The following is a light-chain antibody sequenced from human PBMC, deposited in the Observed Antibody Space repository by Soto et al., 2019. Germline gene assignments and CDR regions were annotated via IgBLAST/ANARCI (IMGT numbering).Light chain of an antibody. Sequence: QSVLTQPPSVSAAPGQKVTISCSGSSSNIGNNYVSWYQQLPGTAPKLLIYDNNKRPSGIPDRFSGSKSGTSATLGITGLQTGDEADYYCGTWDSCLSAVWVFGGGTKLTVL. CDR3: GTWDSCLSAVWV. CDR2: DNN. J-gene: IGLJ3*02. V-gene: IGLV1-51*01. CDR1: SSNIGNNY.